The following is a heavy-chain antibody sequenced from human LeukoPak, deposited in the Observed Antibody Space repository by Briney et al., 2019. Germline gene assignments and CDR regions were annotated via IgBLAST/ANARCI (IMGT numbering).Heavy chain of an antibody. Sequence: GGSLRLSCTTSGFNFGDYVMSWVRLAPGKGLEWVGFIRSKRYGGTIEYAASVKGRFTISRDDSKSIAYLQMNSLKTEDTAVYYCSAYYWDYFDYWGQGTQVTVSS. CDR3: SAYYWDYFDY. CDR1: GFNFGDYV. V-gene: IGHV3-49*04. CDR2: IRSKRYGGTI. D-gene: IGHD3-3*01. J-gene: IGHJ4*02.